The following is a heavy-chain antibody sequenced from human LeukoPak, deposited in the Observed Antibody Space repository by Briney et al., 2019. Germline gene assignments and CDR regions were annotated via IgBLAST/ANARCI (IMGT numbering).Heavy chain of an antibody. D-gene: IGHD5-12*01. CDR2: IIPIFGTA. CDR3: AARIGYSGYDLDAFDI. J-gene: IGHJ3*02. Sequence: SVKVSCKASGGTFSSYAISWVRQAPGQGLEWMGGIIPIFGTANYAQKFQGRVTITADKSTSTAYMELSSLRSEDTAVYYCAARIGYSGYDLDAFDIWGQGTMVTVSS. V-gene: IGHV1-69*06. CDR1: GGTFSSYA.